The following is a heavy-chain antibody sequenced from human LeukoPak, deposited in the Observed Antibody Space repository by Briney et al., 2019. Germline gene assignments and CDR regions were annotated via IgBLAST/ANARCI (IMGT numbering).Heavy chain of an antibody. V-gene: IGHV3-15*01. D-gene: IGHD4-17*01. Sequence: GGSLRLSCAASGLTFSIAWMSWVRQSPGKGLEWVGRIRAKSAGGTTEYPTPVKGRFSISRDDSKDTLYVQMDSLQTEDTAVYYCATEYYGANNYWGQGTLVTVSS. CDR1: GLTFSIAW. CDR2: IRAKSAGGTT. J-gene: IGHJ4*02. CDR3: ATEYYGANNY.